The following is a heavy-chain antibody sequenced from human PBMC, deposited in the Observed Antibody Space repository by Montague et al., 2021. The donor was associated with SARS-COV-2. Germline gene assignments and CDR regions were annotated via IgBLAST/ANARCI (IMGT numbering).Heavy chain of an antibody. CDR3: ARVKRWYYSGLGVSAPFDS. CDR2: IHDRGST. V-gene: IGHV4-59*01. J-gene: IGHJ4*02. D-gene: IGHD3-10*01. Sequence: SETLSLTCTVSGGSISSYYWSWIRQPPGKGLECVGNIHDRGSTNYNPSLKSRITISVDTSKNQSSLKLSSVTAADTAVYYCARVKRWYYSGLGVSAPFDSWGQGTLVTVSS. CDR1: GGSISSYY.